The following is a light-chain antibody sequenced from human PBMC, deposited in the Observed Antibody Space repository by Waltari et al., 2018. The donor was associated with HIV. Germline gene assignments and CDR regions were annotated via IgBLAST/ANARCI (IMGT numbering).Light chain of an antibody. CDR2: SND. CDR3: ATWDDSLNGWV. CDR1: SSNIRSNT. V-gene: IGLV1-44*01. Sequence: QSVLTQPPSASGTPGQRVTISFSGSSSNIRSNTVSWYHQVPGTAPKVLIYSNDDRPSGVPDRFSGSKSGTSASLAISGLQSEDEADYYCATWDDSLNGWVFGGGTKVPVL. J-gene: IGLJ3*02.